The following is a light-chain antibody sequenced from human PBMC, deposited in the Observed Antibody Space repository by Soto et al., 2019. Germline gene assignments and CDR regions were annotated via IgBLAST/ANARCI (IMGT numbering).Light chain of an antibody. Sequence: EIVLAQSPATLSLPPGERATLSCRASQSVDHYLAWYQQKPGQAPRLLIRDTSIRATATPARFSGSGSGTDFSLTISNLEPEDSAVSYCQQRSKWPKTFGGGTKVEIK. V-gene: IGKV3-11*01. CDR1: QSVDHY. CDR2: DTS. J-gene: IGKJ4*01. CDR3: QQRSKWPKT.